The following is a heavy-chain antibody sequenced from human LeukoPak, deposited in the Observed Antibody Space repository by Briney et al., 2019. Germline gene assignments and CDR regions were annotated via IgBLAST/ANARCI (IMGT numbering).Heavy chain of an antibody. CDR3: AKSRAYLVRGVVVPSFDY. CDR1: GFTFSSYS. Sequence: GGSLRLSCAASGFTFSSYSVSWVRQAPGKGQEWVSGVSGSASRAYYADSVKGRFTISRDNSNNTLYLQMNNLRPEDTALYYCAKSRAYLVRGVVVPSFDYWGQATLVTVSS. J-gene: IGHJ4*02. D-gene: IGHD3-10*01. V-gene: IGHV3-23*01. CDR2: VSGSASRA.